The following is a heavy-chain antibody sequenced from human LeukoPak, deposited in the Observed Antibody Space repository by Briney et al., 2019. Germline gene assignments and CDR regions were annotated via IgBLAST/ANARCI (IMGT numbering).Heavy chain of an antibody. CDR1: GGSISSSSYY. J-gene: IGHJ3*02. V-gene: IGHV4-39*07. D-gene: IGHD3-22*01. CDR3: ARDKDSSGSGDAFDI. Sequence: SETLSLTCTVSGGSISSSSYYWGWIRQPPGKGLEWIGSIYYSGSTYYNPSLKSRVTISVDTSKNQFSLKLSSVTAADTAVYYCARDKDSSGSGDAFDIWGQGTMVTVSS. CDR2: IYYSGST.